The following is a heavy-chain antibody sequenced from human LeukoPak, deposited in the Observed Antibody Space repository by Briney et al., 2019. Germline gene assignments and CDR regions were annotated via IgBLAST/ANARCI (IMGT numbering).Heavy chain of an antibody. CDR3: ARGFRRIVVMIADYYFDY. D-gene: IGHD2-21*01. J-gene: IGHJ4*02. CDR1: GFTFSSYA. CDR2: ISGSGGST. Sequence: PGGSLRLSCAASGFTFSSYAMSWVRQAPGKGLEWVSAISGSGGSTYYADSVKGRFTISRDNSKDTLYLQMNSLRAEDTAVYYCARGFRRIVVMIADYYFDYWGQGTLVTVSS. V-gene: IGHV3-23*01.